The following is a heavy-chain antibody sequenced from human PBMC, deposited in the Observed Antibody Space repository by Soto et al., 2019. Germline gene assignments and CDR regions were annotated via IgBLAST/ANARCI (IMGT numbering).Heavy chain of an antibody. V-gene: IGHV4-4*02. CDR1: GGSISSSNW. D-gene: IGHD3-22*01. CDR3: ARFDTSDYHYAYS. CDR2: IYHSGGT. J-gene: IGHJ4*02. Sequence: SETLSLTCAVSGGSISSSNWWTWVRQPPGKGLEWIGEIYHSGGTNYNPSLRSRVTISVDKSKNQFSLHLSSVTAADTAVYYCARFDTSDYHYAYSWGQGTLVTVSS.